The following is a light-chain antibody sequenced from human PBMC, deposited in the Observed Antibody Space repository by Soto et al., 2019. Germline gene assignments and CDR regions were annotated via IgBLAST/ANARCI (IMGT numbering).Light chain of an antibody. V-gene: IGKV1-39*01. J-gene: IGKJ1*01. Sequence: DIQMTQSPSSLSASVGDRVTITCRASQSISSYLNWYQQKPGKAPKLLIYAASSLQSGVPSRFSGSGSGTDFTLTISSLQPEDFATYYRQLSYSTRPFGQGPKADIK. CDR1: QSISSY. CDR2: AAS. CDR3: QLSYSTRP.